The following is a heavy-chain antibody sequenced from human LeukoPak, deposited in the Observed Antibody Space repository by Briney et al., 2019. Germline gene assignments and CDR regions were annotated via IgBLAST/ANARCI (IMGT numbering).Heavy chain of an antibody. CDR1: GYTFTSYG. V-gene: IGHV1-18*01. D-gene: IGHD3-22*01. CDR3: ARDRKYYYDSSGYYAFDY. Sequence: ASVKVSCKASGYTFTSYGISWVRQAPGQGLEWMGWISAYNGNTNYAQKLQGRVTMTTDTSTSTAYMELRSLRSDGTAVYYCARDRKYYYDSSGYYAFDYWGQGTLVTVSS. CDR2: ISAYNGNT. J-gene: IGHJ4*02.